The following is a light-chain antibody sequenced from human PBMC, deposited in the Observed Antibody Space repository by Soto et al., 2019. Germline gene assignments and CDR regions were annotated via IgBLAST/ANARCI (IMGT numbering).Light chain of an antibody. J-gene: IGKJ1*01. V-gene: IGKV1-5*01. CDR1: QSISTS. Sequence: DIQMTQSPSTLAATVGDRVTISCRGRQSISTSLAWYQQKPGKAPNLLIYDASSLQSGVPFRFSGSGSGTDFTLTISRLEPDDFATYYCQQYNSYSWTFGQGTKVDIK. CDR3: QQYNSYSWT. CDR2: DAS.